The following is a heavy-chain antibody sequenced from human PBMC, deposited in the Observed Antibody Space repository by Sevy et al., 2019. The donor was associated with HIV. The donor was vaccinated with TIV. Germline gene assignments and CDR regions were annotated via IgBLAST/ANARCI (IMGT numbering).Heavy chain of an antibody. CDR3: ARDLEFYDYGDYGPAFTPDY. V-gene: IGHV3-33*01. CDR2: IWFDGSNK. CDR1: GFTFNSYG. Sequence: GGSLRLSCATSGFTFNSYGMRWVRQAPGKGLEWVALIWFDGSNKYYADSVKGRFTISRDIVKNNLNLQMNSLRAEDTAVYYCARDLEFYDYGDYGPAFTPDYWGHGTLVTVSS. J-gene: IGHJ4*01. D-gene: IGHD4-17*01.